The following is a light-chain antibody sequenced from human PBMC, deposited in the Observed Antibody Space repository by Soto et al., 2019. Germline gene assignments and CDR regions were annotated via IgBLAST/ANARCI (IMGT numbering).Light chain of an antibody. CDR1: SSDVCGYNY. CDR3: ISYAGTAYV. Sequence: SALTQPPSASVSPGQSVTISCSGTSSDVCGYNYVSWYQQHPGKAPKLMIYEVSKRPSGVPDRFSGSNAGNTSSLTVSGLQAEDAADYYFISYAGTAYVFGTGTKLPVL. CDR2: EVS. V-gene: IGLV2-8*01. J-gene: IGLJ1*01.